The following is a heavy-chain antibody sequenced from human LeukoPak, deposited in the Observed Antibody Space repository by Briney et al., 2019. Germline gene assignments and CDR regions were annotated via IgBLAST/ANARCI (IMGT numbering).Heavy chain of an antibody. CDR3: ALEITMIVVVPDWFDP. V-gene: IGHV3-23*01. CDR2: ISGSGGST. CDR1: GFTFSSYS. J-gene: IGHJ5*02. D-gene: IGHD3-22*01. Sequence: GGSLRLSCAASGFTFSSYSMNWVRQAPGKGLEWVSAISGSGGSTYYADSVKGRFTISRDNSKNTLYLQMNSLRAEDTAVYYCALEITMIVVVPDWFDPWGQGTLVTVSS.